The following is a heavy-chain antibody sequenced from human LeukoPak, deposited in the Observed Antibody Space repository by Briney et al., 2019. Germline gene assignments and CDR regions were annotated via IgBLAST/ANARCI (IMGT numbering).Heavy chain of an antibody. V-gene: IGHV3-64D*09. Sequence: GGSLRLSCSASGFTFSRYAMHWVRQAPGKGLEYVSAISTNGCSTYYADSVKGRFTISRDNSKNTLYLQMSSLRAEDTAVYYCVKGYCGGCSCFSRTMYYVDYWGQGTLVTVSS. CDR2: ISTNGCST. CDR1: GFTFSRYA. J-gene: IGHJ4*02. D-gene: IGHD2-15*01. CDR3: VKGYCGGCSCFSRTMYYVDY.